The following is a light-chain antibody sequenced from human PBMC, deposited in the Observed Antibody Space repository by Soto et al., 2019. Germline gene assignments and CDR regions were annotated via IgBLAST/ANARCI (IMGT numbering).Light chain of an antibody. CDR3: QQRNYWPRT. J-gene: IGKJ1*01. CDR1: QSVSSY. Sequence: EIVLTQSPATLSLSPGERATLSCRASQSVSSYLAWYQQKPGQAPRFLIYDASNRATGIPARFSGSGSGTDFTLTISSLEPEDFAAYYCQQRNYWPRTFGQGTKVEIK. CDR2: DAS. V-gene: IGKV3-11*01.